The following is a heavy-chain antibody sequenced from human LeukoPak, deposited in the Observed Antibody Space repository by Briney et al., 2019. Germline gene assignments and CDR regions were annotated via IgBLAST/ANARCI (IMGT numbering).Heavy chain of an antibody. D-gene: IGHD6-13*01. CDR2: IKEDGSEK. CDR1: GFTFSNYW. CDR3: ASGRQLGY. J-gene: IGHJ4*02. V-gene: IGHV3-7*01. Sequence: GGSLRLSCAASGFTFSNYWMSWIRQAPGKGLEWVADIKEDGSEKYYVDSVKGRFTISRDNARNSLYLQMNSLRAEDTAVYYCASGRQLGYWGQGTLVTVSS.